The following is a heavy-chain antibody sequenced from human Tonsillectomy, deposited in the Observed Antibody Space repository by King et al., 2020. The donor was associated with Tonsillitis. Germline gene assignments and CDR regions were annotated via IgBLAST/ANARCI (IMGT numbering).Heavy chain of an antibody. CDR1: GGSFSGYY. CDR2: INHSGST. D-gene: IGHD5-24*01. J-gene: IGHJ2*01. V-gene: IGHV4-34*01. CDR3: ARSGGRDGYKGRYFDL. Sequence: VQLQQWGAGLLKPSETLSLTCAVYGGSFSGYYWSWIRQPPGKGLEWIGEINHSGSTNYNPSLKSRLTISVDTSKNQFSLKLSSVTAADTAVYYCARSGGRDGYKGRYFDLWGRGTLVTVSS.